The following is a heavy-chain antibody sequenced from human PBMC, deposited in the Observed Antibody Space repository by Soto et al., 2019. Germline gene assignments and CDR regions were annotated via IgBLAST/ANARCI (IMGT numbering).Heavy chain of an antibody. J-gene: IGHJ3*02. CDR3: AREWSGSYSNAFDI. CDR1: GFTFSSYG. D-gene: IGHD1-26*01. CDR2: IWYDGSNK. Sequence: GGSLRLSCAASGFTFSSYGMHWVRQAPGKGLEWVAVIWYDGSNKYYADSVKGRFTISRDNSKNTLYLQMNSLRAEDTAVYYCAREWSGSYSNAFDIWGQGTMVTVSS. V-gene: IGHV3-33*01.